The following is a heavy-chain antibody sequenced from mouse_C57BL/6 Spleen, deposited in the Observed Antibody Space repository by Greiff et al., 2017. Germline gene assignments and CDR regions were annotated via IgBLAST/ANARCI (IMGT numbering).Heavy chain of an antibody. Sequence: VKLQQSGAELVKPGASVKLSCKASGYTFTSSWMNWVKQRPGQGLEWIGMIYPSSGSTNYNEKFKGKATLTADKSSSTAYMQLSSLTSEDSAVYYCARTDSYYYYCSIDYWGQGTSVTVSS. CDR1: GYTFTSSW. CDR2: IYPSSGST. J-gene: IGHJ4*01. V-gene: IGHV1-64*01. CDR3: ARTDSYYYYCSIDY. D-gene: IGHD1-1*01.